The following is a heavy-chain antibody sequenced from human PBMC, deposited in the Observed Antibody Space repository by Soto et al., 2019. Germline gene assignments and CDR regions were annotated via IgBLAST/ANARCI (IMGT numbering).Heavy chain of an antibody. CDR3: ARIGTYGDSSFFDY. CDR1: GGSISSGGYY. D-gene: IGHD4-17*01. V-gene: IGHV4-31*03. Sequence: LSLTCTVSGGSISSGGYYWSWIRQHPGKGLEWIGYIYYSGSTYYNPSLKSRVTISVDTSKNQFSLKLSSVTAADTAVYYCARIGTYGDSSFFDYWGQGXLVTVSS. J-gene: IGHJ4*02. CDR2: IYYSGST.